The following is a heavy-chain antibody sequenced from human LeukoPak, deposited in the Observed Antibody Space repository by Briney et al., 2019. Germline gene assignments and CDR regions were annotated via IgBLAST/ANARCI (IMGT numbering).Heavy chain of an antibody. CDR2: TSYDGTNK. V-gene: IGHV3-30-3*01. CDR3: ARMLKGGSSYFDY. J-gene: IGHJ4*02. D-gene: IGHD1-26*01. CDR1: GFSFSSYA. Sequence: AGGSLRLSCAASGFSFSSYAMHWVRQAPGKGLEWVAVTSYDGTNKYYADSVKGRFTISRDNSKNTLYLQMNSLRAEDTAVYYCARMLKGGSSYFDYWGQGTLVTVSS.